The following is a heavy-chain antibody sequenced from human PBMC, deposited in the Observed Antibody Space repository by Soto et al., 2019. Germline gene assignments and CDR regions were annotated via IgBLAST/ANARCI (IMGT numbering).Heavy chain of an antibody. Sequence: QLQLQESGPGLVKPSETLSLTCTVSGGSISSSSYYWGWIRQPPGKGLEWIGSIYYSGSTYYNPSLKSRVTISVDTSKNQFSLKLSSVTAADTAVYYCARLDYDFWSGYATYFDYWGQGTLVTVSS. J-gene: IGHJ4*02. CDR1: GGSISSSSYY. CDR2: IYYSGST. V-gene: IGHV4-39*01. CDR3: ARLDYDFWSGYATYFDY. D-gene: IGHD3-3*01.